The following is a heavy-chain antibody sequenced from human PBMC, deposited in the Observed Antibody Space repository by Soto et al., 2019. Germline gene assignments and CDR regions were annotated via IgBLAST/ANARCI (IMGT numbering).Heavy chain of an antibody. CDR2: IIPILGIA. CDR1: GGTFSSYT. J-gene: IGHJ3*02. Sequence: QVQLVXSGAEVKKPGSSVXVSCKASGGTFSSYTISWVRQAPXXXXXXMGRIIPILGIANYAQKFQGRVTITADKSTSTAYMELSSLRSEDTAVYYCAAPSGNLRSIDAFDIWGQGTMVTVSS. V-gene: IGHV1-69*02. CDR3: AAPSGNLRSIDAFDI. D-gene: IGHD4-17*01.